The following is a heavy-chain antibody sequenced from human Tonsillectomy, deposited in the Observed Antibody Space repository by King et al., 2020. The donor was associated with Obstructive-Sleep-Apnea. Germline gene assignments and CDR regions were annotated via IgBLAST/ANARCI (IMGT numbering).Heavy chain of an antibody. J-gene: IGHJ4*02. CDR2: ISGSGGST. CDR1: GFTFSSYA. CDR3: AKDRPTGYCSSTSCSPFDY. D-gene: IGHD2-2*01. V-gene: IGHV3-23*04. Sequence: VQLVESGGGLVQPGGSLRLSCAASGFTFSSYAMSWVRQAPGKGLEWVSAISGSGGSTYYADSVQGRFTISRDNSKNTLYLQMNSLRAEDTAVYYCAKDRPTGYCSSTSCSPFDYWGQGTLVTVSS.